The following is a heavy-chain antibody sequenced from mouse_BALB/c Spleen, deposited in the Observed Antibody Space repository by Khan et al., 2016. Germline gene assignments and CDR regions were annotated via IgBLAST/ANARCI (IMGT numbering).Heavy chain of an antibody. J-gene: IGHJ2*01. CDR3: ARRGGYGPFLD. D-gene: IGHD2-2*01. V-gene: IGHV1-87*01. CDR2: IYPGDGDT. Sequence: QVQLKESGAELARPGASVKLSCKASGYTFTSYWMQWVKQRPGQGLEWIGAIYPGDGDTRYTQKFKGKATLTADKSSSTAYMQLSRLASEDSSVYYWARRGGYGPFLDWGQGTTLTVSS. CDR1: GYTFTSYW.